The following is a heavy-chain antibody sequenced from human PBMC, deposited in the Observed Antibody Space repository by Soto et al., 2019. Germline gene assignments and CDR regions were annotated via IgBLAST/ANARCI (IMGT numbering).Heavy chain of an antibody. CDR3: SRDYYDLWSGYHVPPPIDY. J-gene: IGHJ4*02. CDR2: ISAYNGNT. Sequence: QVQLVQSGADVKKPGASVKVSCKASGYTFTNYGISWVRQAPGQGLEWMGWISAYNGNTNYAQKLQGRLTMTTDTSTCPAYTEPRSLRSDDTAVYSCSRDYYDLWSGYHVPPPIDYWGQGTLVTVSS. V-gene: IGHV1-18*01. D-gene: IGHD3-3*01. CDR1: GYTFTNYG.